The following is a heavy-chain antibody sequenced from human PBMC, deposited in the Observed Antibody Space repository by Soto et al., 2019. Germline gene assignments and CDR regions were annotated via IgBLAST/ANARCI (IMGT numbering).Heavy chain of an antibody. D-gene: IGHD1-26*01. CDR2: ISGSGGST. Sequence: EVQLLESGGGLVQPGGSLRLSCAASGFTFSSYAMRWVRQAPVKGLEWVSAISGSGGSTYYADSVKGRFTISRDNSKNTLYLQMNSLSAEDTAVYYCARRGSGSYYDYWGQGTLVTVSP. CDR3: ARRGSGSYYDY. J-gene: IGHJ4*02. V-gene: IGHV3-23*01. CDR1: GFTFSSYA.